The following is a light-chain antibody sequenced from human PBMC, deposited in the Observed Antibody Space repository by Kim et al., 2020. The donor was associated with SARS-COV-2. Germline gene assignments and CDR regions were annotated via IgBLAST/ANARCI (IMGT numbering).Light chain of an antibody. Sequence: QSALTQPASVSGSPGQSITISCTGTGSDVGGYNFVSWYQQHPGKAPRLIIHDVSNRPSGVSNRFSGSKSGNTASLTISGFQAEDEADYYCSSYTSSNTLLFGGGTKLTVL. CDR1: GSDVGGYNF. V-gene: IGLV2-14*03. CDR3: SSYTSSNTLL. J-gene: IGLJ2*01. CDR2: DVS.